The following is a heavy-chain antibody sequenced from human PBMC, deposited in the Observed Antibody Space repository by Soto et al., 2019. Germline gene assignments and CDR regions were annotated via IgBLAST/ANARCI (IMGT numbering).Heavy chain of an antibody. V-gene: IGHV3-48*03. CDR1: GFTFSSYE. D-gene: IGHD6-13*01. J-gene: IGHJ4*02. Sequence: PGGSLRLSCAASGFTFSSYEMNWVRQAPGKGLEWVSYISSSGSTIYYADSVKGRFTISRDNAKNSLYLQMNSLRAEDTAVYYCARDPRSLAAAEFDYWGQGTLVTVSS. CDR3: ARDPRSLAAAEFDY. CDR2: ISSSGSTI.